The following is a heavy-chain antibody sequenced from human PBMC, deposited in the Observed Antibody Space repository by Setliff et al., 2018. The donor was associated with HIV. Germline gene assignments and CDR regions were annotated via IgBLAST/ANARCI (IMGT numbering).Heavy chain of an antibody. CDR2: IYYSGST. CDR3: ARDFTWYAFDI. Sequence: PSETLSLTCTVSGGSISSYYWTWIRQPPGKGLEWIGYIYYSGSTNYNPSLKSRVTISVDTSKNQFSLKLSSVAAADTAVYYCARDFTWYAFDIWGQGTMVTVS. CDR1: GGSISSYY. D-gene: IGHD3-10*01. V-gene: IGHV4-59*01. J-gene: IGHJ3*02.